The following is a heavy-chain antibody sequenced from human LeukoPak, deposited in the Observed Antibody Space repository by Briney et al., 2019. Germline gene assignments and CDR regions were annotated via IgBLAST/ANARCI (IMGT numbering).Heavy chain of an antibody. V-gene: IGHV1-18*01. CDR3: ARGLGAIDY. J-gene: IGHJ4*02. CDR1: GYTFSSHG. CDR2: ISAFNGKT. Sequence: ASVRVSCKTSGYTFSSHGISWVRPAPGQGLESVGWISAFNGKTEYGQKFQGRLTMTTDTSTSTVYMDLRSLRSDDTAIYYCARGLGAIDYWGQGTLITVSS. D-gene: IGHD6-19*01.